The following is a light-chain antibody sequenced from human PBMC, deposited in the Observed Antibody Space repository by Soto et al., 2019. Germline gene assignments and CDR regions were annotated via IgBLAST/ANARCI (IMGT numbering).Light chain of an antibody. CDR2: GAS. J-gene: IGKJ1*01. Sequence: EIVLTQSPGTLSLSPGERATLSCRASQSVSSYLAWYQQKPGQAPRLLIYGASSRATGIPDRFSGSGSGTDFTLTISRLEPEDFAVCYCQRYGSSSRTFGEGTKVEIK. CDR3: QRYGSSSRT. CDR1: QSVSSY. V-gene: IGKV3-20*01.